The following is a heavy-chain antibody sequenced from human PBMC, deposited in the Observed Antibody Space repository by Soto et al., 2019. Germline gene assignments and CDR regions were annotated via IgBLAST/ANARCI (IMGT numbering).Heavy chain of an antibody. D-gene: IGHD1-1*01. CDR1: GCTFSSYA. Sequence: SVKVSCKASGCTFSSYAISWVRQAPGQGLEWMGGIIHIFGTANYAQKFQGRVTITADESTSTAYMELSSLRSEDTAVYYCARGNWNPSYYYYGMDVWGQGTTVTVSS. CDR3: ARGNWNPSYYYYGMDV. V-gene: IGHV1-69*13. J-gene: IGHJ6*02. CDR2: IIHIFGTA.